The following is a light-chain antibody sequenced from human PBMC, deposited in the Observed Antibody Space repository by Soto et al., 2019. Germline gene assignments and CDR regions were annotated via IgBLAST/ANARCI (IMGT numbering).Light chain of an antibody. J-gene: IGKJ4*01. Sequence: ETVMTQSPATLSVSPGESATLSCRASQSVGSNLAWYQQKPGQAPILLIYASSTMSTGIPARFSGSGSGTEFTLTISSLQSEDFALYYCQQYKNWPPVTFGGGTKVEIK. V-gene: IGKV3-15*01. CDR3: QQYKNWPPVT. CDR2: ASS. CDR1: QSVGSN.